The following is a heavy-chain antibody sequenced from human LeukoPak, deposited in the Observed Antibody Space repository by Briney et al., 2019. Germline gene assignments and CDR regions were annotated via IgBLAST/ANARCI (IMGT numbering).Heavy chain of an antibody. Sequence: PSETLSLTCTVSGGSISTSNYYWGWIRQPPGKGLEWIGNIFYSGSTYYSPSLRSRVTISLDTSRNQFSPKLNSVTAADTAVYYCARGTVAGMGYWGQGTLVTVSS. J-gene: IGHJ4*02. V-gene: IGHV4-39*07. CDR3: ARGTVAGMGY. D-gene: IGHD6-19*01. CDR1: GGSISTSNYY. CDR2: IFYSGST.